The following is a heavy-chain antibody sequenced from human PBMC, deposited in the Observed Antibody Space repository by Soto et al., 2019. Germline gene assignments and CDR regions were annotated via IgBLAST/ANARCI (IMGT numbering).Heavy chain of an antibody. J-gene: IGHJ6*02. D-gene: IGHD3-10*01. CDR2: ISYDGSNK. CDR3: AKALNVSMVYYYYGMDV. V-gene: IGHV3-30*18. CDR1: GFTFSSYG. Sequence: GGSLRLSCAASGFTFSSYGMHWVRQAPGKGLEWVAVISYDGSNKYYADSVKGRFTISRDNSKNTLYLQMNSLRAEDTAVYYCAKALNVSMVYYYYGMDVWGQGTTVTVSS.